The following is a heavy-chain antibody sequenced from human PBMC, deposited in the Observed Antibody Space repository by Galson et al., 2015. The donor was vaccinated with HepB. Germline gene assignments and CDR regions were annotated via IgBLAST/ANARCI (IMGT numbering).Heavy chain of an antibody. Sequence: SLRLSCAASGFTFSSYSMNWVRQALGKGLEWVSSISSSSSYIYYADSVKGRFTISRDNAKNSLYLQMNSLRAEDTAVYYCARGGPAATPHYYYYMDVWGKGTTVTVSS. D-gene: IGHD2-2*01. CDR3: ARGGPAATPHYYYYMDV. CDR1: GFTFSSYS. V-gene: IGHV3-21*01. CDR2: ISSSSSYI. J-gene: IGHJ6*03.